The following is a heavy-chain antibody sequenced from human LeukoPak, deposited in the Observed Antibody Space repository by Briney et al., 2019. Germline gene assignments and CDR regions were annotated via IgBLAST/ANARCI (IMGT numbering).Heavy chain of an antibody. CDR1: GFTFRTYG. D-gene: IGHD3-22*01. CDR3: ARAYDTSGYSDLGY. V-gene: IGHV3-30*03. CDR2: ISFDGIET. Sequence: PGGSLRLSCAASGFTFRTYGMHWVRQTPGKGLEWVAVISFDGIETFYADSVKGRFTISRDNAKNSLYLEMNSLRGEDTAVYYCARAYDTSGYSDLGYWGQGTLVTVSS. J-gene: IGHJ4*02.